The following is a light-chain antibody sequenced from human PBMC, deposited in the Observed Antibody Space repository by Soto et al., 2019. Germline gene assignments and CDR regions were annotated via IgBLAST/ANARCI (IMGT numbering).Light chain of an antibody. V-gene: IGLV1-40*01. Sequence: QAVVTQPPSVSGAPGQRVTISCTGSSSNTGAGYDVHWYQQLPGTVPKLIIYSNTKRPSGVPDRFSGSKSGTSASLAITGLQAEDEADYYCQSYDSRLTIWVFGGGTKLTVL. CDR2: SNT. CDR1: SSNTGAGYD. J-gene: IGLJ3*02. CDR3: QSYDSRLTIWV.